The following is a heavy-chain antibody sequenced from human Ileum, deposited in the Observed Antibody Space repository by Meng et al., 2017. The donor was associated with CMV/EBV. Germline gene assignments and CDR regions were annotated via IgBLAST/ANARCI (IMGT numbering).Heavy chain of an antibody. CDR3: ARDEGGRSGHYHFYY. Sequence: SVSSKTAACTWIRQSPSRGLEWLGRAFYRSEWHNPYAGSVRSRLTLRADTSKNQFSLHLKSVTPEDTAIYFCARDEGGRSGHYHFYYWGQGFLVTVSS. CDR2: AFYRSEWHN. D-gene: IGHD3-3*01. V-gene: IGHV6-1*01. J-gene: IGHJ4*02. CDR1: SVSSKTAA.